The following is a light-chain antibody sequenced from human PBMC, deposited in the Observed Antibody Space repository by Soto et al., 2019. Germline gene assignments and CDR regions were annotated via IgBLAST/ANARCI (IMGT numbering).Light chain of an antibody. Sequence: EVVLTQSPGTLSLSPGERSTLSCRASQSVANNYLAWYQQRPGLAPRLLIYGASIRATGIRDRFSGSGSGTDFTLTISRLEPEDFAVYFCQQHGSSPWTFGQGTKVDI. J-gene: IGKJ1*01. CDR1: QSVANNY. V-gene: IGKV3-20*01. CDR3: QQHGSSPWT. CDR2: GAS.